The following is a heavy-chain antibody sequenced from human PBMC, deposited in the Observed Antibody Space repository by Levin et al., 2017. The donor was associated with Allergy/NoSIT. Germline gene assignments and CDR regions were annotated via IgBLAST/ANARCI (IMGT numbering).Heavy chain of an antibody. J-gene: IGHJ4*02. V-gene: IGHV3-30-3*01. D-gene: IGHD3-16*02. CDR3: ARDGGITFGGVIVSWAY. CDR1: GFTFSSYA. Sequence: GESLKISCAASGFTFSSYAMHWVRQAPGKGLEWVAVISYDGSNKYYADSVKGRFTISRDNSKNTLYLQMNSLRAEDTAVYYYARDGGITFGGVIVSWAYWGQGTLVTVSS. CDR2: ISYDGSNK.